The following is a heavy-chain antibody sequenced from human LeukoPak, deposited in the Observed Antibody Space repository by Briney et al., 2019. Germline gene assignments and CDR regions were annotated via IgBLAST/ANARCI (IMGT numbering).Heavy chain of an antibody. V-gene: IGHV1-2*02. J-gene: IGHJ4*02. CDR1: GYTFTGYY. D-gene: IGHD3-16*01. CDR3: ATYDYVWGSLGY. Sequence: ASVKVSCKASGYTFTGYYMHWVRQAPGQGLEWMGWINPNSGGTNYAQKFQGRVTMTRDTSISTAYMKLSSLRSEDTAVYYCATYDYVWGSLGYWGQGTLVTVSS. CDR2: INPNSGGT.